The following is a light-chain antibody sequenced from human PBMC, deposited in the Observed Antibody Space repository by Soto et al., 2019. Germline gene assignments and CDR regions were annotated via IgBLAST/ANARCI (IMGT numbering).Light chain of an antibody. Sequence: DIVMTQSPDSLAVSLGERATINCKSSQSVLYSSNNKNYLAWYQQKPGQPPKLLIYWASTRESGVPDRFSGSGSETEFTLTISSLQAEDVAVYYCQQYYSTPITFGQGTRLEIK. CDR1: QSVLYSSNNKNY. V-gene: IGKV4-1*01. CDR3: QQYYSTPIT. J-gene: IGKJ5*01. CDR2: WAS.